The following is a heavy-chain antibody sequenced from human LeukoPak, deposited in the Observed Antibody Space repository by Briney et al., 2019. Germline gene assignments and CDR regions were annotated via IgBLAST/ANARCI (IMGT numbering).Heavy chain of an antibody. D-gene: IGHD3-10*01. CDR1: GFTVSSNY. CDR3: ARGGHYASGSYRDY. V-gene: IGHV3-53*01. Sequence: PGGSLRLSCAASGFTVSSNYMSWVRQAPGKGLEWVSVIYSGGSTYYADSVKGRFTISRDSSKNTLYLQMNSLRAEDTALYYCARGGHYASGSYRDYWGQGTLVTVSS. J-gene: IGHJ4*02. CDR2: IYSGGST.